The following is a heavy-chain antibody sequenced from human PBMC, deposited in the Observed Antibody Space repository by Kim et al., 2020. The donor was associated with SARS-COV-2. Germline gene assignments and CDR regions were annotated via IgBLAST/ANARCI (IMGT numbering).Heavy chain of an antibody. CDR1: GFTFESYS. V-gene: IGHV3-21*01. CDR2: ISSYGTSI. Sequence: GGSLRLSCAASGFTFESYSMNWVRQAPGKGLEWLSYISSYGTSIYYGDSVEGRFTISRDNAKNSVYLQMNSLRDEDTAVYFCARAFPPCSGGECFSAYYEPYGMDVWGQGTAVTVSS. J-gene: IGHJ6*02. CDR3: ARAFPPCSGGECFSAYYEPYGMDV. D-gene: IGHD2-21*01.